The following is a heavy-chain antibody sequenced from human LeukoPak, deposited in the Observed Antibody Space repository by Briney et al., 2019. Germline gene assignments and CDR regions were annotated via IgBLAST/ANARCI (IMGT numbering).Heavy chain of an antibody. CDR2: ICGRAAAT. V-gene: IGHV3-23*01. Sequence: GGSLRLSCAASGFSFSNYAINWVRQAPGKGLEWVSAICGRAAATYYADSVKGRFTISRDDSKNTLYLQMNSLRAEDTAVYYCAKVKGYFDWLLAPFDYWGQGTLVTVSS. CDR3: AKVKGYFDWLLAPFDY. CDR1: GFSFSNYA. J-gene: IGHJ4*02. D-gene: IGHD3-9*01.